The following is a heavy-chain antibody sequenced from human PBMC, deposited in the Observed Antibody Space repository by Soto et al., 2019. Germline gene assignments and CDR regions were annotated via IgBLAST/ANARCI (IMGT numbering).Heavy chain of an antibody. Sequence: ETLSLSFGVSGGSINSYWWSWIRQPAGKGLEWIGRVYSSGTTDYNPSLNSRATLSVETSKNQFSLKLSSVTAADKAVYYCARDIGSYAYGEGYWGQGIQVTVSS. V-gene: IGHV4-4*07. J-gene: IGHJ4*02. CDR3: ARDIGSYAYGEGY. CDR1: GGSINSYW. CDR2: VYSSGTT. D-gene: IGHD3-10*01.